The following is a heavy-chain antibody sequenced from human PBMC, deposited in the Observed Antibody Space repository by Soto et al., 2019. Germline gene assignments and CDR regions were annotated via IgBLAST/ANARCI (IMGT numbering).Heavy chain of an antibody. D-gene: IGHD5-12*01. CDR2: INAGNGKT. J-gene: IGHJ5*02. V-gene: IGHV1-3*01. CDR1: GCTFSSYT. CDR3: ASSRGYSGYDYWFDP. Sequence: ASVKVSCKASGCTFSSYTISWVRQAPGQRLEWMGRINAGNGKTNYAQKFQGRVTITRDTSASTAYMELSSLRSEDTAVYYCASSRGYSGYDYWFDPWGQGTLVTVSS.